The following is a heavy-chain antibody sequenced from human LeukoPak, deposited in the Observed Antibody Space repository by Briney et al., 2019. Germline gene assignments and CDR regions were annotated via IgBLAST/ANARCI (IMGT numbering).Heavy chain of an antibody. D-gene: IGHD2-15*01. CDR1: GFTFSSYS. J-gene: IGHJ4*02. CDR2: IKEDGGEK. Sequence: GGSLRLSCAASGFTFSSYSMNWVRQAPGKGLEWVAHIKEDGGEKHYVDPVKGRFTISRDNAKNSLYLQMNSLRAEDTAMYYCVRDRGYCSGGTCYALWDYWGQGTPVTVSS. V-gene: IGHV3-7*01. CDR3: VRDRGYCSGGTCYALWDY.